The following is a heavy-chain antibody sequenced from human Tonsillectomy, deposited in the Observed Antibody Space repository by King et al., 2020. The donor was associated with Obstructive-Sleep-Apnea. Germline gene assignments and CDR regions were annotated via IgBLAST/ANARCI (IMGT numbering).Heavy chain of an antibody. V-gene: IGHV4-34*01. J-gene: IGHJ4*02. CDR1: GGSFSGYY. CDR2: INHSGST. CDR3: ARAINYDFWSGYYNYLDY. Sequence: VQLQQWGAGLLKPSETLSLTCAVYGGSFSGYYWSWIRQPPGKGLEWMGEINHSGSTNYNPSLKSQVTISVDTSKNQVSLKLSSVTAADTAVYYCARAINYDFWSGYYNYLDYWGQGTLVTVSS. D-gene: IGHD3-3*01.